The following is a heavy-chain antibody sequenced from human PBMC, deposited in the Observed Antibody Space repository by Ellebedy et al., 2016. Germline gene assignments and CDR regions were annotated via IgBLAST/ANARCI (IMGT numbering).Heavy chain of an antibody. CDR3: AKGYFSRAYCGGDCYLDDPFDI. D-gene: IGHD2-21*01. CDR2: ISGSGTST. Sequence: GESLKISXAASEFSFRMYDMSWVRQAPGKGLEWVAGISGSGTSTHYADSVKGRFTISRDKSKNTVSLQMNSLRAEDTALYYCAKGYFSRAYCGGDCYLDDPFDIWGQGTVVTVSS. V-gene: IGHV3-23*01. J-gene: IGHJ3*02. CDR1: EFSFRMYD.